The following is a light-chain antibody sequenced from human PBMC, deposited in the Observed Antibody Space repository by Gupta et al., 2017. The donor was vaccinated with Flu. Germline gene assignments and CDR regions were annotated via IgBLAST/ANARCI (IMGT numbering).Light chain of an antibody. CDR2: RND. CDR3: ATWEDNLSGWV. V-gene: IGLV1-47*01. J-gene: IGLJ3*02. CDR1: SSNIGSNY. Sequence: MVVISCSGGSSNIGSNYVYWYQQLPGTAPKLLIYRNDQRPSGVPDRFSGSKSGTSASLAISGLRSEDEAHYSCATWEDNLSGWVFGGGTTLTVL.